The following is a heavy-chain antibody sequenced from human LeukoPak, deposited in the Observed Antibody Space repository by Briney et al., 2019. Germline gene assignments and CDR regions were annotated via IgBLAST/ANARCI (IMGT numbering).Heavy chain of an antibody. CDR2: TKQDGSEK. CDR3: AGSWYGPSPGNLDY. D-gene: IGHD6-13*01. Sequence: PGGSLRLSCAASGFTFSSYWMTWVRQAPGKGLEWVANTKQDGSEKYYVDSVKGRFTIFRDNAKNSLYLQMNSLRAEDTAVYYCAGSWYGPSPGNLDYWGQGTLVTVSS. V-gene: IGHV3-7*01. CDR1: GFTFSSYW. J-gene: IGHJ4*02.